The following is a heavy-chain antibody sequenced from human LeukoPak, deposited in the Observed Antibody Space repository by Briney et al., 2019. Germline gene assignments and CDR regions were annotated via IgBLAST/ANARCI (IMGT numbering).Heavy chain of an antibody. D-gene: IGHD3-10*01. Sequence: ASVKVSCKASGYTFTDNHMYWIRQAPGQGPECMGWINPNSGGTNYAQKFQGRITMTRDTSISTAYMELSRLTSDDTAIYFCAREPGRNAFDIWGQGTMVTVSP. J-gene: IGHJ3*02. CDR2: INPNSGGT. V-gene: IGHV1-2*02. CDR1: GYTFTDNH. CDR3: AREPGRNAFDI.